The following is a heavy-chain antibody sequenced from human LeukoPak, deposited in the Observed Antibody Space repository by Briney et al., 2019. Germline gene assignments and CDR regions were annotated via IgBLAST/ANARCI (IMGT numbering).Heavy chain of an antibody. J-gene: IGHJ4*02. CDR1: GGSISSYY. V-gene: IGHV4-34*01. Sequence: SETLSLTCTVSGGSISSYYWSWIRQPPGKGLEWIGEINHSGSTNYNPSLKSRVTISVDTSKNQFSLKLSSVTAADTAVYYCARAHPIDYWGQGTLVTVSS. CDR2: INHSGST. CDR3: ARAHPIDY.